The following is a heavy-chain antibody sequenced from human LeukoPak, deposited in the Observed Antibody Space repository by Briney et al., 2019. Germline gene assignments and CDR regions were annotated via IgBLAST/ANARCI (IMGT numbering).Heavy chain of an antibody. CDR3: ATFTYYYDSSGYSQGDY. J-gene: IGHJ4*02. Sequence: GRSLRLSCAASGFTFSSYGMHWARQAPGKGLEGVAFIRYDGSNKYYADSVKGRFTISRDNSTNTLYLQMNSLRAEDTAVYYCATFTYYYDSSGYSQGDYWGQGTLVTVSS. D-gene: IGHD3-22*01. CDR1: GFTFSSYG. CDR2: IRYDGSNK. V-gene: IGHV3-30*02.